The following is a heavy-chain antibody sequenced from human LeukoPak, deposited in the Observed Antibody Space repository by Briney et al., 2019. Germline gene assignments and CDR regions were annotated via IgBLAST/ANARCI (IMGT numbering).Heavy chain of an antibody. D-gene: IGHD3-10*02. CDR1: GLTFSNYA. CDR2: ITTTGATT. Sequence: PGGSLRLSCAASGLTFSNYAMSWVRQAPGKGLEWISSITTTGATTFYADSVKGRFTISRDNSKNTLFLQLHNLRVEDTALYYCARDLHYYVAMDVWGQGTTVTVSS. CDR3: ARDLHYYVAMDV. V-gene: IGHV3-23*01. J-gene: IGHJ6*02.